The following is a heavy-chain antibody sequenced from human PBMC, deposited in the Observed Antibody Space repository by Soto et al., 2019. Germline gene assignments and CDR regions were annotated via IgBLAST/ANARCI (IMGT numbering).Heavy chain of an antibody. J-gene: IGHJ4*02. CDR2: IIPILGIA. V-gene: IGHV1-69*08. D-gene: IGHD5-12*01. Sequence: QVQLVQSGAEVKKPGSSVKVSCKASGGTFSSYTISWVRQAPGQGLEWMGRIIPILGIANYAQKFQGRVTITADKSTSTAYMELSSLRSEDTAVYYCAREGGRHSGYDWGYWGQGTLVTVSS. CDR3: AREGGRHSGYDWGY. CDR1: GGTFSSYT.